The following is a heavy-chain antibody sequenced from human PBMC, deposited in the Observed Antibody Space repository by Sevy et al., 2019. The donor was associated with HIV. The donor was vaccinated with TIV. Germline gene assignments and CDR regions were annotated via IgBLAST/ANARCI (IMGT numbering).Heavy chain of an antibody. Sequence: GGSLRLSCAASGFSFSWYWMSWVRQTPEKGLEWVANINQDGSTNYYADSVKGRFTISRDNAKNLVYLQMNSLRPEDTGLYYCARAIAAAAGFWGQGTLVTVSS. V-gene: IGHV3-7*01. CDR1: GFSFSWYW. CDR2: INQDGSTN. D-gene: IGHD6-13*01. CDR3: ARAIAAAAGF. J-gene: IGHJ4*02.